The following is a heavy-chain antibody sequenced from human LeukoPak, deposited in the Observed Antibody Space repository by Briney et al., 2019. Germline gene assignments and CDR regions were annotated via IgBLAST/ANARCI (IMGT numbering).Heavy chain of an antibody. D-gene: IGHD3-10*01. CDR1: GFTFSSYW. V-gene: IGHV3-74*01. CDR3: ARGGFGEFPDF. Sequence: GGSLRLSCAASGFTFSSYWMHWVRQAPGKGLVWVSRINSDGSSTSYADSVKGRLTISRDNAKNSLYLQMNSLRAEDTAVYYCARGGFGEFPDFWGQGTLVTVSS. J-gene: IGHJ4*02. CDR2: INSDGSST.